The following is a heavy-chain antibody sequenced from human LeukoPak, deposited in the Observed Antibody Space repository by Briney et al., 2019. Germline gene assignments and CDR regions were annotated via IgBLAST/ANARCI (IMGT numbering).Heavy chain of an antibody. D-gene: IGHD6-19*01. CDR2: IYYSGST. Sequence: PSETLSLTCPVSGGSLSSYYWSWIRQPPGKGLEWIGYIYYSGSTNYNPSLKSRVTISVDTSKNQFSLKLSSVTAADTAVYYCARRKARAGYYYYMDVWGKGTTVTVSS. CDR3: ARRKARAGYYYYMDV. CDR1: GGSLSSYY. V-gene: IGHV4-59*01. J-gene: IGHJ6*03.